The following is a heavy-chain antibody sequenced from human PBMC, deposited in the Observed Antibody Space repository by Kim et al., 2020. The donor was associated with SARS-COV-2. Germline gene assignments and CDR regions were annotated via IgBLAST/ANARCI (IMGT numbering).Heavy chain of an antibody. J-gene: IGHJ4*02. CDR3: AKAKGYGGNSVFDY. CDR2: ISGSGSST. D-gene: IGHD4-17*01. CDR1: GFTFSSYA. V-gene: IGHV3-23*01. Sequence: GGSLRLSCAASGFTFSSYAMSWVRQAPGKGLEWVSIISGSGSSTYYADSVKGRFTISRDNYKNTLYLQVNSLRADDTAIYYCAKAKGYGGNSVFDYWGQGALVTVSS.